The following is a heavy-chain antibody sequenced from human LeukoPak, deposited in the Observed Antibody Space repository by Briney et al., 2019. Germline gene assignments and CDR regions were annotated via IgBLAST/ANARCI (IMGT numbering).Heavy chain of an antibody. D-gene: IGHD3-10*01. CDR2: IYYSGST. J-gene: IGHJ6*03. Sequence: SETLSLTCTVSGGSISSGDYYWSWIRQPPGKGLEWIGYIYYSGSTYYNPSLKSRVTISVDTSKNQFSLKLSSVTAADTAAYYCARVPVGYYYGSGSYYYMDVWGKGTTVTVSS. CDR1: GGSISSGDYY. CDR3: ARVPVGYYYGSGSYYYMDV. V-gene: IGHV4-30-4*01.